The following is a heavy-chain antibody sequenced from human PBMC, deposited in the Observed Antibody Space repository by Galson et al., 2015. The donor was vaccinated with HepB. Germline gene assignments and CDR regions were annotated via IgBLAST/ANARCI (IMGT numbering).Heavy chain of an antibody. Sequence: PLRLSCADAGSNFSNYVMHWVRQAPGPGLEWVSVVSYDGSNEYYADSVKGRFTISRDNSKSTLYLLMSSLRAEDTAVYYCGGTQYYYYYSGLGVWGQGTTVTVSS. V-gene: IGHV3-30*03. D-gene: IGHD5-12*01. CDR2: VSYDGSNE. CDR3: GGTQYYYYYSGLGV. J-gene: IGHJ6*02. CDR1: GSNFSNYV.